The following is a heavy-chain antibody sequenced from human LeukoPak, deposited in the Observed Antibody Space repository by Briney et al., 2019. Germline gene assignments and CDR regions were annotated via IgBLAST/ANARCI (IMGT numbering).Heavy chain of an antibody. CDR3: ARVSWFPGTSYYYMDV. V-gene: IGHV4-59*08. CDR1: GGCISSYY. Sequence: SETLSLTCTVSGGCISSYYWSWIRQPPGKGLECIGYIYYSGSTNYNPSLKSRVTISVDTSKNQFSLKLSSVTAADTAVYYCARVSWFPGTSYYYMDVWGKGTTVTVSS. D-gene: IGHD1-1*01. J-gene: IGHJ6*03. CDR2: IYYSGST.